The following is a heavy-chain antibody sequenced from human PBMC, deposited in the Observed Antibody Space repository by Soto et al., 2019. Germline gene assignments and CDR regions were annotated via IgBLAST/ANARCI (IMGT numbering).Heavy chain of an antibody. CDR1: GFSLSTSGVG. CDR3: AHSPHDYVMNYYYYMDV. D-gene: IGHD4-17*01. CDR2: IYWDDDK. Sequence: QITLKESGPTLVKPTQTLTLTCTFSGFSLSTSGVGVGWIRQPPGKALEWLALIYWDDDKRYSPSLKSRLTITKDTSKNQVVLTTTNMDPVDTATYYCAHSPHDYVMNYYYYMDVWGKGTTVTVSS. J-gene: IGHJ6*03. V-gene: IGHV2-5*02.